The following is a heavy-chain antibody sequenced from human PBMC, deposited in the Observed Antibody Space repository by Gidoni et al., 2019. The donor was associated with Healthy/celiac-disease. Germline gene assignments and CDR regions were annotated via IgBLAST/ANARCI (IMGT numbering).Heavy chain of an antibody. V-gene: IGHV3-21*01. CDR3: ARAYSGSYYGTVGFFDY. CDR2: ISSSSSYI. D-gene: IGHD1-26*01. Sequence: EVQLVEAGGGLVKPGAPLRLFCAASGFTFSSYSMNWVRQAPGKGLEWVSSISSSSSYIYYADSVKGRFTISRDNAKNSLYLQMNSLRAEDTAVYYCARAYSGSYYGTVGFFDYWGQGTLVTVSS. CDR1: GFTFSSYS. J-gene: IGHJ4*02.